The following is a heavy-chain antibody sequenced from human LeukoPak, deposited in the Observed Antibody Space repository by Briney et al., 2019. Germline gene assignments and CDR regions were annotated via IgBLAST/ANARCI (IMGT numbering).Heavy chain of an antibody. Sequence: PSETLSLTCTVSGGSISSYYWSWIRQPPGKGLEWIGYIYYSGNTNYNPSLKSRVTISVDTSKNLFSLKLSSVTAADTAVYYCARDFALTGDETDYWGQGTLVTVSS. CDR1: GGSISSYY. V-gene: IGHV4-59*12. CDR3: ARDFALTGDETDY. J-gene: IGHJ4*02. D-gene: IGHD7-27*01. CDR2: IYYSGNT.